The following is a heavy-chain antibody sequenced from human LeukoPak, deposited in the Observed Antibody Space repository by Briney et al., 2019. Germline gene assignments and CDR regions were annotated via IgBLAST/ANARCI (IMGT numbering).Heavy chain of an antibody. D-gene: IGHD6-19*01. CDR3: ARDSGRDKLGYSSGWYERYYYGMDV. J-gene: IGHJ6*02. CDR1: GLTFSNAW. Sequence: GGSLRLSCAASGLTFSNAWMSWVRQAPGKGLEWVSVIYSGGSTYYADSVKGRFTISRDNSKNTLYLQMNSLRAEDTAVYYCARDSGRDKLGYSSGWYERYYYGMDVWGQGTTVTVSS. CDR2: IYSGGST. V-gene: IGHV3-53*01.